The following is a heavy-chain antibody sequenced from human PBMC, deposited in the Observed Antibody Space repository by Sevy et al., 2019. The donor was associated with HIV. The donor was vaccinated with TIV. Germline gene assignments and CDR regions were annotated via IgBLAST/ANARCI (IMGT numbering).Heavy chain of an antibody. D-gene: IGHD3-22*01. V-gene: IGHV3-15*01. CDR1: GFTFSDPW. CDR2: IKSKSDGGTT. Sequence: GGSLRLSCVASGFTFSDPWMSWVRQPPGKGLEWVGRIKSKSDGGTTDYAAPVKGRFTISRDDSKNTLYLQMNSLKTDDTAVYYCATHPLLSLAMMVVAEGGMDVWGQGTTVTVSS. CDR3: ATHPLLSLAMMVVAEGGMDV. J-gene: IGHJ6*02.